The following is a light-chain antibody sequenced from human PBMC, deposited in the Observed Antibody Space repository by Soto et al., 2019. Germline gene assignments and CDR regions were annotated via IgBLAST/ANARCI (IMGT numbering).Light chain of an antibody. Sequence: IQMTQSPSSLSASVGDRVTIICRASQSVSTRLAWYQQKPGKAPKFLIHKASILASGVPSRFSGSESGTEFTLTISSLQPDDFATYYCLQYKSYSWKFGLGTKVDIK. CDR3: LQYKSYSWK. CDR2: KAS. J-gene: IGKJ1*01. V-gene: IGKV1-5*03. CDR1: QSVSTR.